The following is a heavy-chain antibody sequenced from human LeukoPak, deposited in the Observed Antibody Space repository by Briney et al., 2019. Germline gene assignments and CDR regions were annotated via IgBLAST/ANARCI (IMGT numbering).Heavy chain of an antibody. Sequence: PGGSLRLSCVVSGFTFSSYAMSWVRQAPGKGLEWVSGISGSGGSTYYADSVKGRFTISRDNTKNTLYLQMNSLRAEDTAVYYCAKAPVTTCRGAYCYPFDYWGQGTLVTVSS. CDR2: ISGSGGST. D-gene: IGHD2-21*01. CDR1: GFTFSSYA. V-gene: IGHV3-23*01. J-gene: IGHJ4*02. CDR3: AKAPVTTCRGAYCYPFDY.